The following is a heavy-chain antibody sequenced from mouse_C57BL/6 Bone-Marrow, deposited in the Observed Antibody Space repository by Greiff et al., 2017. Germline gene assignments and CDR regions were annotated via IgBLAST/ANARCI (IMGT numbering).Heavy chain of an antibody. J-gene: IGHJ1*03. V-gene: IGHV5-12*01. D-gene: IGHD4-1*01. CDR3: ARPANWDWYFDV. CDR1: GFTFSDYY. CDR2: ISNGGGST. Sequence: DVHLVESGGGLVQPGGSLKLSCAASGFTFSDYYMYWVRQTPEKRLEWVAYISNGGGSTYYPDTVKGRFTISRDNAKNTLYLQMSRLKSEDTAMYYCARPANWDWYFDVWGTGTTVTVSS.